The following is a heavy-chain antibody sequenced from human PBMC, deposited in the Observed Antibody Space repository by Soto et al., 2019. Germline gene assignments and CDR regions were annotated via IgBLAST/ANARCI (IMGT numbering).Heavy chain of an antibody. CDR1: GFTFSSYA. CDR3: AKAGGYRGYVFSVGNY. J-gene: IGHJ4*02. V-gene: IGHV3-23*01. D-gene: IGHD5-12*01. CDR2: ISGSGGST. Sequence: PGGSLRLSCAASGFTFSSYAMSWVRQTPGKGLEWVSAISGSGGSTYYADSVKGRFTISRDNSKNTLYLQMNSLRAEDTAVYYCAKAGGYRGYVFSVGNYGGKGTLVTVSS.